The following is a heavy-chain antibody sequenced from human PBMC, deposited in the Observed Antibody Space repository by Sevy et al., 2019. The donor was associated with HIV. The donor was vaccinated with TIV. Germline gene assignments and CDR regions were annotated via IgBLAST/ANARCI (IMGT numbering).Heavy chain of an antibody. D-gene: IGHD6-13*01. CDR1: GGSIRTFY. V-gene: IGHV4-59*01. J-gene: IGHJ4*02. Sequence: SETLSLTCTVSGGSIRTFYWSWIRQPPGKGLEWIGYIYYSGSTNYNPSLKSRVTISVDTSKNQSSLKLSSVTAADTAVYYCARVPRTRSRAAAALYYFDYWGQGTLVTVSS. CDR2: IYYSGST. CDR3: ARVPRTRSRAAAALYYFDY.